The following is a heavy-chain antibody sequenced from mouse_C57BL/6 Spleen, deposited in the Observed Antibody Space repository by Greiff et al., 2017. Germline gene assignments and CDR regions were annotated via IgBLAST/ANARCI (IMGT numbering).Heavy chain of an antibody. CDR3: LYSNFAS. J-gene: IGHJ3*01. D-gene: IGHD2-5*01. CDR2: IDPENGDT. Sequence: VQLQQSGAELVRPGASVKLSCTASGFNIKDDYMHWVKQRPEQGLEWIGWIDPENGDTEYASKFQGKATIPADTSSNTAYLQLSSLTSEDTAVYYCLYSNFASWGQGPLVTVSA. V-gene: IGHV14-4*01. CDR1: GFNIKDDY.